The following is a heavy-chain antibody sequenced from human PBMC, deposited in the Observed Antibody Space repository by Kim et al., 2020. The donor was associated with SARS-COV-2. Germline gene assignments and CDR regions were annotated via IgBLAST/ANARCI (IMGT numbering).Heavy chain of an antibody. D-gene: IGHD3-10*01. V-gene: IGHV1-18*01. CDR3: ARRSSGMDY. J-gene: IGHJ4*02. Sequence: GNANYAQNLQGRVTMTADTSTSTAYMELRSLRSDDTAVYYCARRSSGMDYWGQGSLVTVSS. CDR2: GNA.